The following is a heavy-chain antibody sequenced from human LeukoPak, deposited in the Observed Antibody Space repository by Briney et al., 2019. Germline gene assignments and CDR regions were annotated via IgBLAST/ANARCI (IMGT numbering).Heavy chain of an antibody. CDR2: ISGSGGST. V-gene: IGHV3-23*01. J-gene: IGHJ4*02. CDR1: GFTFSSYA. D-gene: IGHD2-2*01. CDR3: AKEGDIVVVPAAVGDFDY. Sequence: GGSLRLSCAASGFTFSSYAMSWVRQAPGKGLEWVSAISGSGGSTYYADSVKGRFTISRDNSKNTLYLQMNSLRAEDTAVYYCAKEGDIVVVPAAVGDFDYWGQGTLVTVSS.